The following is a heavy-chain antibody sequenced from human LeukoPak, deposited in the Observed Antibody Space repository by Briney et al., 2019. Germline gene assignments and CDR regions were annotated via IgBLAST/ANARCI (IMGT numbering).Heavy chain of an antibody. CDR2: IGGSADYT. V-gene: IGHV3-23*01. D-gene: IGHD2-2*01. CDR3: AKEFVSRSSLTFDY. CDR1: GFTFASFA. Sequence: GGSLRLSCAATGFTFASFAMAWVRQAPGKGLEWVSAIGGSADYTFYADSVRGRFSFSRDNSKNTLYLQMISLRAEDTAIYYCAKEFVSRSSLTFDYWGQGTLVTVSS. J-gene: IGHJ4*02.